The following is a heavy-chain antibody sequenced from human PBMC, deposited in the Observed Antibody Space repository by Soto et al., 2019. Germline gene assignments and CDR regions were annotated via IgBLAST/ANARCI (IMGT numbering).Heavy chain of an antibody. CDR1: GGTFSNYA. CDR2: IIPLFGTA. J-gene: IGHJ2*01. Sequence: QVQLVQSGAEVKKPGSSVKVSCKASGGTFSNYAISWVRQAPGQGLEWMGGIIPLFGTADYAQKFQGRLTITADESTMTAYMDLRGLRCEDTADYYCASRSCSYHWYFDLWCRGTLVTVSS. CDR3: ASRSCSYHWYFDL. V-gene: IGHV1-69*01. D-gene: IGHD1-26*01.